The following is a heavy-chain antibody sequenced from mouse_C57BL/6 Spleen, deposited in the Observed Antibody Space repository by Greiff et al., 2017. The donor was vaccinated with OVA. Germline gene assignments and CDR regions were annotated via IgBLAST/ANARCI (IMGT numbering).Heavy chain of an antibody. V-gene: IGHV1-42*01. Sequence: EVQLQESGPELVKPGASVKISCKASGYSFTGYYMNWVKQSPEKSLEWIGEINPSTGGTTYNQKFKAKATLTVDKSSSTAYMQLKSLTSEDSAVYYCARGPGELGLPFDYWGQGTTLTVSS. CDR3: ARGPGELGLPFDY. CDR2: INPSTGGT. D-gene: IGHD4-1*01. J-gene: IGHJ2*01. CDR1: GYSFTGYY.